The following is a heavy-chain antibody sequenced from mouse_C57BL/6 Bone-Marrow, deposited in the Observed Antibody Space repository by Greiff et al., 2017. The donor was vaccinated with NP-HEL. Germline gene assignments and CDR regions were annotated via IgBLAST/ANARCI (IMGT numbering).Heavy chain of an antibody. V-gene: IGHV1-55*01. CDR1: GYTFTSYW. J-gene: IGHJ2*01. Sequence: QVQLQQPGAELVKPGASVKMSCKASGYTFTSYWITWVKQRPGQGLEWIGDIYPGSGSTNYNEKFKSKATLTVDTSSSTAYMQLSSLTSEDSAVYYCARSYDYDGGGYYFDYWGQGTTLTVSS. CDR3: ARSYDYDGGGYYFDY. D-gene: IGHD2-4*01. CDR2: IYPGSGST.